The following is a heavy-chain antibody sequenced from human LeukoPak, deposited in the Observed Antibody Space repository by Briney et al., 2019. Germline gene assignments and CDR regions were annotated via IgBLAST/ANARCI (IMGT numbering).Heavy chain of an antibody. Sequence: GGSLRLSCGASGFTFSSYAMSWVRQAPGKGLEWVSAISGSGGSTYYADSVKGRFTISRDNSKNTLYLQMNSLRAEDTAVYYCAKSTDYCGGDCYDDDAFDIWGQGTMVTVSS. J-gene: IGHJ3*02. D-gene: IGHD2-21*02. CDR2: ISGSGGST. V-gene: IGHV3-23*01. CDR1: GFTFSSYA. CDR3: AKSTDYCGGDCYDDDAFDI.